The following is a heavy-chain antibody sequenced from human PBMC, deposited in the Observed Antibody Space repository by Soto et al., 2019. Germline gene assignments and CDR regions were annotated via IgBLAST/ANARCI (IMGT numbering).Heavy chain of an antibody. CDR2: ISSSSSYI. CDR1: GFTFSSYS. D-gene: IGHD6-19*01. Sequence: EVQLVESGGGLVKPGGSLRLSCAASGFTFSSYSMNWVRQAPGKGLEWVSSISSSSSYIYYADSVKGRFTISRDNAKNPLYRQMNSLRADDTAVYYCARDVEVPGLAVGDAFDIWGQGTMVTVSS. J-gene: IGHJ3*02. CDR3: ARDVEVPGLAVGDAFDI. V-gene: IGHV3-21*01.